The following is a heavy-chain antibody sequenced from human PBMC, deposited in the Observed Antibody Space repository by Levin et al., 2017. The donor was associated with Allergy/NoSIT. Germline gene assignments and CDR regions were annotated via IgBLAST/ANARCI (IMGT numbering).Heavy chain of an antibody. CDR1: GGSISSYY. V-gene: IGHV4-59*01. CDR3: ARKRSGYSSGWSLDY. J-gene: IGHJ4*02. CDR2: IYYSGST. Sequence: PSETLSLTCTVSGGSISSYYWSWIRQPPGKGLEWIGYIYYSGSTNYNPSLKSRVTISVDTSKNQFSLKLSSVTAADTAVYYCARKRSGYSSGWSLDYWGQGTLVTVSS. D-gene: IGHD6-19*01.